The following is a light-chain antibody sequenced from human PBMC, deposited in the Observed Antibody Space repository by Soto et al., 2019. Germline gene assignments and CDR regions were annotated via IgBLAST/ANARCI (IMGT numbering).Light chain of an antibody. CDR1: RSLLYNSNNKNY. Sequence: DIVMTQSPDSLAVSLGETATINCKSSRSLLYNSNNKNYFAWFQQKPGQPPRLLLYWASTRESGVPARFSGSGSGTDFTLTISSLQAEDVAVYYCQQYYTTPRTFGQGTKLEIK. V-gene: IGKV4-1*01. CDR3: QQYYTTPRT. J-gene: IGKJ2*01. CDR2: WAS.